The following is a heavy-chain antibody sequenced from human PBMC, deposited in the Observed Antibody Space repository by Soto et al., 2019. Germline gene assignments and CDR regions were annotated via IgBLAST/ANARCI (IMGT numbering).Heavy chain of an antibody. J-gene: IGHJ4*02. Sequence: EVQLVESGGGLVQPGGSLRLSCAASGFTFSSYAMHWVRQALGKGLEYVSAISSNGGSIYYANSVKGRFTISRDNSKNTLYLQMGSLRAEDMAVYYCARGGLYYGSGSYYKGSDYWGQGTLVTVSS. CDR3: ARGGLYYGSGSYYKGSDY. D-gene: IGHD3-10*01. CDR2: ISSNGGSI. CDR1: GFTFSSYA. V-gene: IGHV3-64*01.